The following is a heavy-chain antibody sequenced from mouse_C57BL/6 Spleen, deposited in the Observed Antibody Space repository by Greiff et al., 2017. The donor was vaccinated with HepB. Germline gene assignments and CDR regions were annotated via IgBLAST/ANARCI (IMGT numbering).Heavy chain of an antibody. J-gene: IGHJ4*01. V-gene: IGHV5-6*02. Sequence: DVKLVESGGDLVKPGGSLKLSCAASGFTFSSYGMSWVRQTPDKRLEWVATISSGGSYTYYPDSVKGRFTISRDNAKNTLYLQMSSLKSEDTAMYYCARHYYYGSSSYYYAMDYWGQGTSVTVSS. CDR3: ARHYYYGSSSYYYAMDY. D-gene: IGHD1-1*01. CDR1: GFTFSSYG. CDR2: ISSGGSYT.